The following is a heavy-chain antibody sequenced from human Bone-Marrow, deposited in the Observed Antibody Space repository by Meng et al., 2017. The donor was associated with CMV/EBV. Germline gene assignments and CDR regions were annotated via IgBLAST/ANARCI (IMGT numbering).Heavy chain of an antibody. Sequence: PETLSLTCAVYGGSFSDYYWSWIRQSPGKGLEWIGQIDHGGSSKYNPSLKSRVTISVDTSKNQFSLRLNSVTAADTAVYYCARSRYTSSPWFGRWGQGNLVNVSS. V-gene: IGHV4-34*01. J-gene: IGHJ5*02. CDR2: IDHGGSS. CDR1: GGSFSDYY. CDR3: ARSRYTSSPWFGR. D-gene: IGHD6-6*01.